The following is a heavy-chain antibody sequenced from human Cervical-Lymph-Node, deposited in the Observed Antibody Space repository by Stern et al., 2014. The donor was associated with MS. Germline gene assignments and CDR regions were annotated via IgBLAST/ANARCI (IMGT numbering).Heavy chain of an antibody. D-gene: IGHD3-22*01. J-gene: IGHJ4*02. CDR1: GGSISSGSYY. Sequence: QLQLQESGPGLVKPSQTLSLTCSVSGGSISSGSYYWNWIRQPAGKGLEWIGRISTSGSTDYNPPLKSRVTISQDPPKNQFSLKRSSVTAADTAVYYCARKGGYFYYYFDYWGQGTLVTVSS. CDR2: ISTSGST. CDR3: ARKGGYFYYYFDY. V-gene: IGHV4-61*02.